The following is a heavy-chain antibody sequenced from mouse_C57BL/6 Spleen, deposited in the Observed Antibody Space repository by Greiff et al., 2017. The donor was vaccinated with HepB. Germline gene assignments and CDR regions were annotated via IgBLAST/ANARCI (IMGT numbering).Heavy chain of an antibody. Sequence: QVQLKQPGAELVMPGASVKLSCKASGYTFTSYWMHWVKQRPGQGLEWIGEIDPSDSYTNYNQKFKGKSTLTVDKSSSTAYMQLSSLTSEDSAVYYCARLDAMDYWGQGTSVTVSS. J-gene: IGHJ4*01. CDR2: IDPSDSYT. V-gene: IGHV1-69*01. CDR3: ARLDAMDY. CDR1: GYTFTSYW.